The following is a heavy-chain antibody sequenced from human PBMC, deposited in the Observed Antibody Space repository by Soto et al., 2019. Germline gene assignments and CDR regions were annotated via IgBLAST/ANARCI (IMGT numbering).Heavy chain of an antibody. J-gene: IGHJ4*02. CDR2: ISAYNGNT. V-gene: IGHV1-18*01. CDR1: DYPFTSYG. Sequence: ASVKVACNASDYPFTSYGISWVRQAPGQGLEWMGWISAYNGNTNYAQKLQGRVTMTTDTSTSTAYMELRSLRSDDTAVYDCARLWLAGPFDYWGQGTMVTVSS. CDR3: ARLWLAGPFDY. D-gene: IGHD2-15*01.